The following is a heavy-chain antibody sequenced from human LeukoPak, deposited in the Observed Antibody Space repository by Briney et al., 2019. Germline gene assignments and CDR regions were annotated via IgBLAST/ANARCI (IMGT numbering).Heavy chain of an antibody. CDR3: ARGIAAPGYYYMDV. V-gene: IGHV3-66*01. J-gene: IGHJ6*03. Sequence: GGSLRLSCAASGFTVSSNYMSWVRQAPGKGLEWVSVIYSGGSTYYADSVKGRFTISRDNSKNTLYLQMNSLRAEDTAVYYCARGIAAPGYYYMDVWGKGTTVTVSS. CDR2: IYSGGST. CDR1: GFTVSSNY. D-gene: IGHD6-13*01.